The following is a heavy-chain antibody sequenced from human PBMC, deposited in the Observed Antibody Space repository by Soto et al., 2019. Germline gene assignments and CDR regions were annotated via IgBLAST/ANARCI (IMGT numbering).Heavy chain of an antibody. CDR3: AKDHIAAARRGGTDP. D-gene: IGHD6-13*01. V-gene: IGHV3-9*01. Sequence: EVQLVESGGGLVQPGRSLRLSCAASGFTFDDYAMHWVRQAPGKGLEWVSGISWNSGSIGYADSVKGRFTISRDNAKNSLYLQMNRLRAEDTAWYYCAKDHIAAARRGGTDPWGQGTLVTVSS. J-gene: IGHJ5*02. CDR2: ISWNSGSI. CDR1: GFTFDDYA.